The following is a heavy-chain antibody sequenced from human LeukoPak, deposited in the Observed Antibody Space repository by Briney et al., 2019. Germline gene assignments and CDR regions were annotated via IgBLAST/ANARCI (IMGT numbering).Heavy chain of an antibody. CDR2: ISWDGGST. CDR1: GFTFDDYA. CDR3: AATFMVRGVRTLDY. Sequence: PGGSLRLSCAASGFTFDDYAMHWVRQAPGRGLEWVSLISWDGGSTYYADSVKGRFTISRDDSKHSLYLQMDSLRTEDTALYYCAATFMVRGVRTLDYWGQGTLVTVSS. J-gene: IGHJ4*02. D-gene: IGHD3-10*01. V-gene: IGHV3-43D*03.